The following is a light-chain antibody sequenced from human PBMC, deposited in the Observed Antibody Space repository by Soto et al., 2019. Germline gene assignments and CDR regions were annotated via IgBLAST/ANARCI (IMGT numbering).Light chain of an antibody. CDR1: EDITNY. V-gene: IGKV1-33*01. Sequence: DIQMTHSPSSLSSSVGDRITITCQAREDITNYLHWYQQKPGKAPKLLIYDASNLETGVPSRFTGSDSGTDFYFPISSLQAEHIEPYYCQQYDYMPYPFGQGTKLEMK. CDR2: DAS. CDR3: QQYDYMPYP. J-gene: IGKJ2*01.